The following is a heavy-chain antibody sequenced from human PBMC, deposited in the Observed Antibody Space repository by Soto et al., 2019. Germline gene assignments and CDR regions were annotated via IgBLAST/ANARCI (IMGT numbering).Heavy chain of an antibody. V-gene: IGHV3-30*18. D-gene: IGHD1-26*01. CDR2: IKSDGSKK. Sequence: QVKLVESGGGVVQPGRSLRLSCAASGFTFSSYGMHWVRQAPGKGLEWVAVIKSDGSKKYYTDSVKGRFTISIDNSKNTLYLQMNHLRAEDTAVYSWANPRSSCKWAPFDPWGQGTLVSVYS. CDR1: GFTFSSYG. CDR3: ANPRSSCKWAPFDP. J-gene: IGHJ5*02.